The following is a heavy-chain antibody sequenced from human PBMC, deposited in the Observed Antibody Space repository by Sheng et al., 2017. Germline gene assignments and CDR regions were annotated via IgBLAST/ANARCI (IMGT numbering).Heavy chain of an antibody. D-gene: IGHD3-16*01. V-gene: IGHV3-48*03. J-gene: IGHJ4*02. CDR2: ITTSGSMI. Sequence: DLEESGGRLVQPGGSLRLSCVASGFSFKDYEMNWVRQAPGKGLEWLSYITTSGSMIKYADSVQGRFTISRDDAKNTLNLQMTGLRVDDTGVYYCAKEGDGDNWACFDYWGQGTQVTVSS. CDR3: AKEGDGDNWACFDY. CDR1: GFSFKDYE.